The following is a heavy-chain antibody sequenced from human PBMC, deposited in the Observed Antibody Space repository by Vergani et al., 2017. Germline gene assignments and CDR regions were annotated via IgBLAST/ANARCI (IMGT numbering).Heavy chain of an antibody. V-gene: IGHV3-33*01. D-gene: IGHD6-13*01. Sequence: QAQLVESGGGVVQPGSSLRLSCAASGFTFTDYGMHWVRQAPGKGLEWVAVIWSNGVNKYYADSVGGRFTFSRDNSRYTLDLQMDSLRAEDTAVYHCVRELAAFDAFDVWGQRKMVTVSS. J-gene: IGHJ3*01. CDR1: GFTFTDYG. CDR3: VRELAAFDAFDV. CDR2: IWSNGVNK.